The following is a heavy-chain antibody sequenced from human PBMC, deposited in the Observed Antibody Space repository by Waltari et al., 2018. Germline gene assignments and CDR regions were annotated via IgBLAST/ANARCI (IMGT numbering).Heavy chain of an antibody. V-gene: IGHV4-39*01. CDR2: IYYSGST. CDR1: GGSISSSNYR. J-gene: IGHJ5*02. D-gene: IGHD3-22*01. Sequence: QLQLQESGPGLVKPSETLSLTCSVSGGSISSSNYRWGWIRQPPEKGLEWIGSIYYSGSTYYNPSLKSRVTISVDTSKNQFSLKLSSVTAADTAVYYCASAYYYDIRTINWFDPWGQGTLVTVSS. CDR3: ASAYYYDIRTINWFDP.